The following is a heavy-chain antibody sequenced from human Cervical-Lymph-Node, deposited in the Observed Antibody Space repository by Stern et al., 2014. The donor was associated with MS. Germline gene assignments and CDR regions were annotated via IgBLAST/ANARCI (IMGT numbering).Heavy chain of an antibody. CDR3: SRDADGYSLVFGY. CDR2: IHTSGTT. J-gene: IGHJ4*02. V-gene: IGHV4-30-4*01. CDR1: GGSIRSAEYY. D-gene: IGHD5-24*01. Sequence: VQLQESGPGLVKPSQTLSLTCAVSGGSIRSAEYYWSWIRQSPGKGLEWIGYIHTSGTTYYNPSLKSRVTISVDTSKNQFSLKLRSVTAADTAVYYCSRDADGYSLVFGYWGRGTLVTVSS.